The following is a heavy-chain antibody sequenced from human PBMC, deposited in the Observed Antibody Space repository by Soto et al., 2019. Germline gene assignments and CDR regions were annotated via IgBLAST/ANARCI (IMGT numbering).Heavy chain of an antibody. D-gene: IGHD5-18*01. V-gene: IGHV1-69*01. CDR2: SIAFFGTA. Sequence: QVQLVQSGAEVKKPGSSVRVSCKASGGTLNNYAISWVRQAPGQGLEWMGGSIAFFGTANYARKFQGRVTIAADENTRTAYMELSSLRSDDMAMYYCARDGYPPRWCQGTLVTVS. CDR1: GGTLNNYA. CDR3: ARDGYPPR. J-gene: IGHJ4*02.